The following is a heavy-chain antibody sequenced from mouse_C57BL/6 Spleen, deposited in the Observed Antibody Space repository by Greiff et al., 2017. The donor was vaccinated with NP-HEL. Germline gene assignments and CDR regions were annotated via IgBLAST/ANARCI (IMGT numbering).Heavy chain of an antibody. V-gene: IGHV1-52*01. CDR1: GYTFTSYW. D-gene: IGHD1-1*01. CDR3: ARDYGSDWYFDV. J-gene: IGHJ1*03. CDR2: IDPSDSET. Sequence: QVQLQQPGAELVRPGSSVKLSCKASGYTFTSYWMHWVKQRPIQGLEWIGNIDPSDSETHYNQKFKDKATLTVDKSSSTAYMQLSSLTSEDSAVYYCARDYGSDWYFDVWGTGTTVTVSS.